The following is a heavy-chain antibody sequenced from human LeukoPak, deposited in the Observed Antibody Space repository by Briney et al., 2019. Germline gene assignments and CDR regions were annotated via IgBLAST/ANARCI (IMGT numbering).Heavy chain of an antibody. J-gene: IGHJ4*02. CDR1: GFTFSSYA. CDR3: AKEDYGGNSFDY. CDR2: ISWNSGSI. Sequence: GGSLRLSCAASGFTFSSYAMHWVRQAPGKGLEWVSGISWNSGSIGYADSVKGRFTISRDNAKNSLYLQMNSLRAEDTALYYCAKEDYGGNSFDYWGQGTLVTVSS. V-gene: IGHV3-9*01. D-gene: IGHD4-23*01.